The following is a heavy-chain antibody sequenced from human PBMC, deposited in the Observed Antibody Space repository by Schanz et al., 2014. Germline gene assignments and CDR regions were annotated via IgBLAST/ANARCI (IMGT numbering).Heavy chain of an antibody. D-gene: IGHD3-10*01. CDR3: AKDQLANYRGSGYNWFDP. Sequence: QVQLVESGGGVVQPGGSLRLSCAASGFTFSSYGMHWVRQAPGKGLEWVTFIRFDGSDKYYADSVKGRFSVPRDNSKNTLYLQMNSLRADDTAVYYCAKDQLANYRGSGYNWFDPWGQGTLVTVSS. CDR1: GFTFSSYG. J-gene: IGHJ5*02. CDR2: IRFDGSDK. V-gene: IGHV3-30*02.